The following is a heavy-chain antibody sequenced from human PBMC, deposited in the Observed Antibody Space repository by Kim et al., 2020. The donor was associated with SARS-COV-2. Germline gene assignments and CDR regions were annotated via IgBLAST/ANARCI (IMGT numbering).Heavy chain of an antibody. Sequence: ASVKVSCKASGYTFTSYGISWVRQAPGQGLEWMGWISAYNGNTNYAQKLQGRVTMTTDTSTSTAYMELRSLRSDDTAVYYCARVDGYCSGGSCLGDKYWGQGTLVTVSS. D-gene: IGHD2-15*01. CDR2: ISAYNGNT. CDR3: ARVDGYCSGGSCLGDKY. V-gene: IGHV1-18*01. CDR1: GYTFTSYG. J-gene: IGHJ4*02.